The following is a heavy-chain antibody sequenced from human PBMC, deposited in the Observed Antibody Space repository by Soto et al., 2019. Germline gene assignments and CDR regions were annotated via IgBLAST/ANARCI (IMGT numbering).Heavy chain of an antibody. D-gene: IGHD2-2*01. CDR1: GFTFSHFG. V-gene: IGHV3-30*18. Sequence: QPGGSLRLSCAASGFTFSHFGMHWVRQAPGKGLEWMTSVSYDGTNKYYADSVKGRFTISRDYSANKLYLQMNSLTAEDTAVYYCAKDRGYQLPWGMDVWGQGTAVTVSS. CDR2: VSYDGTNK. CDR3: AKDRGYQLPWGMDV. J-gene: IGHJ6*02.